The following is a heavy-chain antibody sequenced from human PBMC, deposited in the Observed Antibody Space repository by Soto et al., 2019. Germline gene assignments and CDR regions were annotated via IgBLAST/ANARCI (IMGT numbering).Heavy chain of an antibody. CDR2: TFSGGNT. CDR3: ARKPPSGSQGWACGMDV. Sequence: ELQLVETGGGMIQTGWSLRLSCAASGFRISSNYIAWVRQPPGKGLEWVSTTFSGGNTEYAASVKGRCSISRDNYKNPLYLQMDSLRVEDTAVYYCARKPPSGSQGWACGMDVWGQGTTVSVSS. D-gene: IGHD2-15*01. J-gene: IGHJ6*02. V-gene: IGHV3-53*02. CDR1: GFRISSNY.